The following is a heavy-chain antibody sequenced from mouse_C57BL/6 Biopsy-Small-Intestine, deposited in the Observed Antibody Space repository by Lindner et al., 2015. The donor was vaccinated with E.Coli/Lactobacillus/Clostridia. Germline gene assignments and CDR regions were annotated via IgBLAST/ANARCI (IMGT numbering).Heavy chain of an antibody. V-gene: IGHV1S45*01. Sequence: SVKVSCKGFGYTFTKHSMHWMRQAPGQRLQWVGYISAANGNTRYSQKFQGRVTITRDTSASADYMELTGLTSEDTAVYYCARGVESGAYLVDYWGQGSLVTVSS. CDR1: GYTFTKHS. J-gene: IGHJ4*01. CDR3: ARGVESGAYLVDY. CDR2: ISAANGNT. D-gene: IGHD3-1*01.